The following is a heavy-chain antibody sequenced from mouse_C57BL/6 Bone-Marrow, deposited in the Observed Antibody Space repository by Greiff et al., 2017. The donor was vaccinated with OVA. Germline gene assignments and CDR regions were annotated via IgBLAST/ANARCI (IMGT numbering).Heavy chain of an antibody. Sequence: VQLQQPGAELVMPGASVKLSCKASGYTFTSYWMHWVKQRPGQGLEWLGEIDPSDSYTNYNQKFKGKSTLTVDKSSSTAYMQLSSRTTEDSAVYYCARASFDVWGTGTTVTVSS. D-gene: IGHD6-1*01. CDR2: IDPSDSYT. V-gene: IGHV1-69*01. CDR1: GYTFTSYW. J-gene: IGHJ1*03. CDR3: ARASFDV.